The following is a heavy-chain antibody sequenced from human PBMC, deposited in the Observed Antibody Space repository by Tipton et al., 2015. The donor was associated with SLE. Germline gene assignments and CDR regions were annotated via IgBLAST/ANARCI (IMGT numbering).Heavy chain of an antibody. V-gene: IGHV4-31*03. CDR1: GGSISSGGYY. Sequence: TLSLTCTVSGGSISSGGYYWSWIRQYPGKALEWIGFVYHTGNTYYNPSLKSRVTISVNTSKNQVSLKLSSVTAADTAGYYCARGDSGFGENWFDPWGKGTLVTVSS. D-gene: IGHD3-10*01. CDR2: VYHTGNT. CDR3: ARGDSGFGENWFDP. J-gene: IGHJ5*02.